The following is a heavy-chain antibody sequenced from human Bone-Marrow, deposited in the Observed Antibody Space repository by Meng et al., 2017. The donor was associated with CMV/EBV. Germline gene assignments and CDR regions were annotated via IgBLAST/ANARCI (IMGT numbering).Heavy chain of an antibody. V-gene: IGHV3-21*01. CDR1: GFTFSSYS. CDR3: ARDYCSSTSCYLDY. D-gene: IGHD2-2*01. J-gene: IGHJ4*02. CDR2: ISSSSSYI. Sequence: GGSLRLSCAASGFTFSSYSMNWVRQAPGKGLEWVSSISSSSSYIYYADSVKGRFTISRDNAKNSLYLQMNSLRAEDTAVYYCARDYCSSTSCYLDYWGKGTLVPVSS.